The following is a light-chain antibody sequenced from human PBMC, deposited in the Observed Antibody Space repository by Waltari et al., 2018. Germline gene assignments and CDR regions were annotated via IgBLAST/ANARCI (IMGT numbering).Light chain of an antibody. V-gene: IGLV2-14*03. Sequence: QSALTQPASVSGSPGQSITISCTGTSGDIGHYAYVSWYQQHPGKAPNVSIYDVSTWPSVVSNRFSGSKSGNTAYLTISVLQAEDEADYFCSSYTSSSTLYVFGTGTKVTVL. CDR2: DVS. J-gene: IGLJ1*01. CDR3: SSYTSSSTLYV. CDR1: SGDIGHYAY.